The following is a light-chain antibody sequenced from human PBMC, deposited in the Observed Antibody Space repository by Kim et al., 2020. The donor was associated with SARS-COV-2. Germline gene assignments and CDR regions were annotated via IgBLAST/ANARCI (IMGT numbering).Light chain of an antibody. CDR1: SSDVINYDS. CDR3: SSYAGSNNYV. J-gene: IGLJ1*01. V-gene: IGLV2-8*01. CDR2: EVT. Sequence: QSVTISCTGTSSDVINYDSVPWYRQHPGKAPNLMIYEVTNRPSGVPARFSGSKSGDAASLTVSGRQAEDEAEYYCSSYAGSNNYVSGTGTKVTVL.